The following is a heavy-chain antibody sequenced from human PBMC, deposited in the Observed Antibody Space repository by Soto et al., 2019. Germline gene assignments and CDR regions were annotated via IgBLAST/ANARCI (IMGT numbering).Heavy chain of an antibody. J-gene: IGHJ3*01. D-gene: IGHD3-10*01. CDR3: AKRFFGSGSPPGAFDV. CDR1: GFTFSSYW. CDR2: INQDGSEK. Sequence: PGGSLRLSCAASGFTFSSYWMSWVRQAPGKGLEWVAHINQDGSEKYYVDSVKGRFTISRDNAKKSLYLQMNSLRAEDTAVYYCAKRFFGSGSPPGAFDVWGPGTMVTVSS. V-gene: IGHV3-7*03.